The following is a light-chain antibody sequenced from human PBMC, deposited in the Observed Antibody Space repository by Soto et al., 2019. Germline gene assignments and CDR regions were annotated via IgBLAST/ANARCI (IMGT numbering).Light chain of an antibody. J-gene: IGLJ3*02. CDR2: RNN. Sequence: QPVLTQPPSASGPPGQRVTISCSGSSSNIGSNYVYWYQQLPGTAPKLLIYRNNQRPSGVPDRFSGSKSGTSASLAISGLRSEDEADYYCAAWDDSLSVLWVFGGGTKVTVL. V-gene: IGLV1-47*01. CDR3: AAWDDSLSVLWV. CDR1: SSNIGSNY.